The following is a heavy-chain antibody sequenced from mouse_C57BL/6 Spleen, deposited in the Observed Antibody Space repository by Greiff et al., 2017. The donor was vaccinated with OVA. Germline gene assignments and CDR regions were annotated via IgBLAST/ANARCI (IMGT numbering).Heavy chain of an antibody. CDR2: ISDGGSYT. D-gene: IGHD1-1*01. J-gene: IGHJ4*01. CDR3: ARETTVVAPYAMDY. CDR1: GFTFSSYA. V-gene: IGHV5-4*01. Sequence: EVKLVESGGGLVKPGGSLKLSCAASGFTFSSYAMSWVRQTPEKRLEWVATISDGGSYTYYPDNVKGRFTISRDNAKNNLYLQMSHLKSEDTAMYDCARETTVVAPYAMDYWGQGTSVTVSS.